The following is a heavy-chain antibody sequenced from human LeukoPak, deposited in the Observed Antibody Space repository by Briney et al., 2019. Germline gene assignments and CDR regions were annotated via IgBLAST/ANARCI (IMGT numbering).Heavy chain of an antibody. CDR1: GFTFSSYR. V-gene: IGHV3-7*03. CDR3: AREGMVRGVIRLSDFDY. D-gene: IGHD3-10*01. Sequence: SGGSLRLSCAASGFTFSSYRMSWVRQAPGEGLEWVANIKQDGSEKYYVDSVKGRFTISRDNAKNSLYLQMNSLRAEDTAVYYCAREGMVRGVIRLSDFDYWGQGTLVTVSS. J-gene: IGHJ4*02. CDR2: IKQDGSEK.